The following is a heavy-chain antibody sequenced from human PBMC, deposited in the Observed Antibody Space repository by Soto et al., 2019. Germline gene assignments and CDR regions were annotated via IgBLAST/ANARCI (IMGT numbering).Heavy chain of an antibody. CDR1: GGTFSSYA. CDR3: ARGGEYSYGYRDWFDP. J-gene: IGHJ5*02. Sequence: SVKVSCKASGGTFSSYAISWVRQAPGQGLEWMGGIIPIFGTANYVQKFQGRVTITADESTSTAYMELSSLRSEDTAVYYCARGGEYSYGYRDWFDPWGQGTLVTVSS. CDR2: IIPIFGTA. V-gene: IGHV1-69*13. D-gene: IGHD5-18*01.